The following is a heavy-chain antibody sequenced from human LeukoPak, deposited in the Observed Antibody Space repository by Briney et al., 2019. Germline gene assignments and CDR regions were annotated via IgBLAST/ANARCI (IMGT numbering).Heavy chain of an antibody. CDR3: AREAGGKSWTGFTYYYYYYYMDV. Sequence: GGSLRLSCAASGFTFSNYWMSWVRQAPGKGLEWVANINQDGSEKYYVDSVKGRFIISRDNAKNSLYLQMNSLRAEDTAVYYCAREAGGKSWTGFTYYYYYYYMDVWGKGTTVTVSS. CDR1: GFTFSNYW. D-gene: IGHD6-13*01. V-gene: IGHV3-7*01. J-gene: IGHJ6*03. CDR2: INQDGSEK.